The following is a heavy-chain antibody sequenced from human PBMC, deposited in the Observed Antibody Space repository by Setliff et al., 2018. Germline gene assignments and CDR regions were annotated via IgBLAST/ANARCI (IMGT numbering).Heavy chain of an antibody. CDR2: IFHSGST. CDR1: GDSISSGSYY. V-gene: IGHV4-31*03. J-gene: IGHJ3*02. CDR3: ARVPRLLSVRNAFDI. D-gene: IGHD3-22*01. Sequence: PSETLSLTCTVSGDSISSGSYYWNWIRQHPEKGLEWLGYIFHSGSTHYNSSLKSRVTISVDTSKNQFSLRLSSVTAADTAVYYCARVPRLLSVRNAFDIWGQGTMVTVSS.